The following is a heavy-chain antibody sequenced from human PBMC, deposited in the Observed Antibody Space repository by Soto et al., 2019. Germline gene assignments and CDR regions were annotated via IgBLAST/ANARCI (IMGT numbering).Heavy chain of an antibody. Sequence: SETLSLTCTVSGGSISSYYWSWIRQPAGKGLEWMGYLSYTGSTYYNPSLRNRATISVDESSNHLSLRLSSVTAADTAVYYCARELEGGVFDIWGRGTLVTVSS. J-gene: IGHJ3*02. CDR3: ARELEGGVFDI. CDR1: GGSISSYY. CDR2: LSYTGST. V-gene: IGHV4-59*06. D-gene: IGHD1-1*01.